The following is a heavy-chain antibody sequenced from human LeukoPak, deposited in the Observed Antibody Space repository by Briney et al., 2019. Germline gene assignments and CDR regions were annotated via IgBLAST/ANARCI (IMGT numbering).Heavy chain of an antibody. CDR2: INHSGST. J-gene: IGHJ4*02. CDR3: ARAPLGYCSGGSCYFDY. CDR1: GGSFSGYY. V-gene: IGHV4-34*01. D-gene: IGHD2-15*01. Sequence: SETLSLTCAVYGGSFSGYYWSWIRQPPGKGLEWIGEINHSGSTSYNPSLKSRVTISVDTSKNQFSLKLSSVTAADTAVYYCARAPLGYCSGGSCYFDYWGQGTLVTVSS.